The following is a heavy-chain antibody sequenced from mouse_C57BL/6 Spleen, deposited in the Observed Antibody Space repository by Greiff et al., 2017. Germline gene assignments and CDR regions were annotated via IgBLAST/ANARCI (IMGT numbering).Heavy chain of an antibody. J-gene: IGHJ2*01. CDR3: ARLVESGDY. Sequence: VKLLQSGAELVKPGASVKISCKASGYAFTSYCMNWVKQRPGQGLEWIGQIYPGDGDTNYNDKFKGKATLTADKSSSTAYMQLSSLTSDDSAVYVCARLVESGDYWGQGTTLTVSS. CDR1: GYAFTSYC. V-gene: IGHV1-80*01. D-gene: IGHD2-10*02. CDR2: IYPGDGDT.